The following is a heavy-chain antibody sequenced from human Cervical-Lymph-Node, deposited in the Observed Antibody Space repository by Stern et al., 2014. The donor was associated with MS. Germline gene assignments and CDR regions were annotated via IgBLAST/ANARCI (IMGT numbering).Heavy chain of an antibody. V-gene: IGHV3-64D*06. CDR3: VRGGPTILTWFDP. CDR2: ISSNGENT. D-gene: IGHD3-3*01. J-gene: IGHJ5*02. CDR1: GFTFSNYA. Sequence: EVQLVESGGGLVQPGGSLRLSCLASGFTFSNYAIHWVRQAPGKGLEYVSAISSNGENTFYADSVKGRFTISRDNSKNTLYLQMSSLRAEDTAVYYCVRGGPTILTWFDPWGQGTLVTVSS.